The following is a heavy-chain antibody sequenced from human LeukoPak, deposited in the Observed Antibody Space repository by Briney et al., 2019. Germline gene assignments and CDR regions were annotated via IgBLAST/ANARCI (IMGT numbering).Heavy chain of an antibody. CDR2: ISGSGGST. CDR1: GFTFSSYA. D-gene: IGHD2-15*01. V-gene: IGHV3-23*01. CDR3: AKVSDCSGGSCYLFDY. J-gene: IGHJ4*02. Sequence: LPGGSLRLSCAASGFTFSSYAMSWVRQAPGKGLEWVSAISGSGGSTYYADSVKGRFTISRDNSKNTLYLQMNSLRAEDTAVYYCAKVSDCSGGSCYLFDYWGQGILVTVSS.